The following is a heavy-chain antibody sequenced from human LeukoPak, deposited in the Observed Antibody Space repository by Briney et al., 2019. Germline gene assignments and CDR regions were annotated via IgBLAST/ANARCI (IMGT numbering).Heavy chain of an antibody. CDR1: GFTFDDYA. Sequence: GRSLRLSCAASGFTFDDYAMHWVRQAPGKGLEWVSGISWNSGSIGYADSVKGRFTISRDNAKNSLYLQMNSLRAEDTALYYCAKGTVAATPFLVTWFDPWGQGTLVTVSS. J-gene: IGHJ5*02. CDR2: ISWNSGSI. V-gene: IGHV3-9*01. D-gene: IGHD2-15*01. CDR3: AKGTVAATPFLVTWFDP.